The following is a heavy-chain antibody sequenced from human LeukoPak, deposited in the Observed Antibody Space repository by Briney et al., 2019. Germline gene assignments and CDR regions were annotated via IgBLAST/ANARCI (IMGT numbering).Heavy chain of an antibody. V-gene: IGHV3-33*06. Sequence: GGSLRLSCAASGFTFSSYGMHWVRQAPGKGLEGVAVIWYDGSNKYYADSVKGRFTISRDNSKNTLYLQMNSLRAEDTAVYYCAKILAPYYYYYMDVWGKGTTVTVSS. J-gene: IGHJ6*03. CDR3: AKILAPYYYYYMDV. CDR1: GFTFSSYG. CDR2: IWYDGSNK.